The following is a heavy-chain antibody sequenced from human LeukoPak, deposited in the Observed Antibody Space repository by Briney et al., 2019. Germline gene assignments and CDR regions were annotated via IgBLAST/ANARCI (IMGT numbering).Heavy chain of an antibody. CDR2: IIPIFGTA. CDR1: GGTFSSYA. J-gene: IGHJ4*02. Sequence: SVKVSCKASGGTFSSYAISWVRQAPGQGLEWMGGIIPIFGTANYAQKFQGRVTITADESTSTAYMELSSLRSEDTAVYYCARGPLRFLEWLPHLDYWGQGTLVTVSS. D-gene: IGHD3-3*01. CDR3: ARGPLRFLEWLPHLDY. V-gene: IGHV1-69*13.